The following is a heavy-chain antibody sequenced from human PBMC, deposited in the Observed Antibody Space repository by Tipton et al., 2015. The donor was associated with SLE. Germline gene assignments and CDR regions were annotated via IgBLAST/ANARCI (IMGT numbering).Heavy chain of an antibody. Sequence: SLRLSCAASGFTFSSYSMNWVRQAPGKGLEWVSSISSSSSYIYYADSVKGRFTISRDNAKNSLYLQMNSLRAEDTAVYYCASSSGWHDGLGVWGRGTTVTVSS. J-gene: IGHJ6*02. CDR2: ISSSSSYI. V-gene: IGHV3-21*01. CDR1: GFTFSSYS. CDR3: ASSSGWHDGLGV. D-gene: IGHD6-19*01.